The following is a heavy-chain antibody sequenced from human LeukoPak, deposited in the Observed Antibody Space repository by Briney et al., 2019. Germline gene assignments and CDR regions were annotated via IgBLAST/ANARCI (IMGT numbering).Heavy chain of an antibody. V-gene: IGHV3-21*04. Sequence: GGSLRLSCAASGFTFSSYSITWVRQTPGKGLEWVSSISSGGNYIYYADSVRGRFTISRDNSKNTLYLQMNSLRAEDTAVYYCAKDHYSSSWQGFDYWGQGTLVTVSS. D-gene: IGHD6-13*01. CDR2: ISSGGNYI. CDR1: GFTFSSYS. J-gene: IGHJ4*02. CDR3: AKDHYSSSWQGFDY.